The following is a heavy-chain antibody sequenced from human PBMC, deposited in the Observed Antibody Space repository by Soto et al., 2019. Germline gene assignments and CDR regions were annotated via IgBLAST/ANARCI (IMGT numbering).Heavy chain of an antibody. D-gene: IGHD6-19*01. V-gene: IGHV3-33*01. CDR2: IWYDGSNK. CDR3: ARGPVAGSYYYYYYMDV. CDR1: GFTFSSYG. Sequence: QVQLVESGGGVVQPGRSLRLSCAASGFTFSSYGMHWVRQAPGKGLEWVAVIWYDGSNKYYADSVKGRFTISRDNSKTTLYLQMNSLRAEDTAVYYCARGPVAGSYYYYYYMDVWGKGTTVTVSS. J-gene: IGHJ6*03.